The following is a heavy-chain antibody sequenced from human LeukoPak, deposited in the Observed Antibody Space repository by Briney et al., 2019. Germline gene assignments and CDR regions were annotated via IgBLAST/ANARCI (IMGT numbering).Heavy chain of an antibody. CDR3: ARVGDYALKD. Sequence: SETLSLTCTVSGGSISSYYWSWIRQPPGKGLEWIGYIYYRGSTNYNPSLKSRVTISVDTSKNQFSLKLSSLTAADTAVYYCARVGDYALKDWGQGTLVTVSS. V-gene: IGHV4-59*12. CDR2: IYYRGST. J-gene: IGHJ4*02. CDR1: GGSISSYY. D-gene: IGHD3-16*01.